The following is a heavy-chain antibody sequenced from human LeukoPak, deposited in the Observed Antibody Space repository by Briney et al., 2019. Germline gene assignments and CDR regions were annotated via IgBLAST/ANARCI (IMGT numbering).Heavy chain of an antibody. CDR2: IYYSGST. CDR1: GGSISSYY. Sequence: SETLSLTCTVSGGSISSYYWSWIRQPPGKGLEWIGYIYYSGSTNYNPSLKSRVTISVDTSKNQFSLKLSSVTAADTAVYYCARRDYGDYSDAFDIWGQGTMVTASS. CDR3: ARRDYGDYSDAFDI. V-gene: IGHV4-59*08. J-gene: IGHJ3*02. D-gene: IGHD4-17*01.